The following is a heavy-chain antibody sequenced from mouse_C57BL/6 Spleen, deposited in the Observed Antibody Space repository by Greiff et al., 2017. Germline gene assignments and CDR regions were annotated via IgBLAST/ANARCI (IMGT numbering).Heavy chain of an antibody. D-gene: IGHD1-1*01. CDR3: ASDYGSSPWYFDV. CDR1: GYAFSSSW. V-gene: IGHV1-82*01. J-gene: IGHJ1*03. CDR2: IYPGDGDT. Sequence: VQLQQSGPELVKPGASVKISCKASGYAFSSSWMNWVKQRPGKGLEWIGRIYPGDGDTNYNGKFKGKATLTADKSSSTAYMQLSSLTSDDSAVYFCASDYGSSPWYFDVWGTGTTVTVSS.